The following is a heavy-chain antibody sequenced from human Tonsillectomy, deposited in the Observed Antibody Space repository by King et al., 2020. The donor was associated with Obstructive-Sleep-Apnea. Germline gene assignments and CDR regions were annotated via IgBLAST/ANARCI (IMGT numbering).Heavy chain of an antibody. CDR2: VYHSGTT. D-gene: IGHD1-26*01. Sequence: QLQESGPGLVKPSETLSLTCTVSGGSITSGSYFWAWIRQPPGQGLEWIGSVYHSGTTFYIPSLKNRVTISIDTSKNQFSLKLRSVTAADTAVYYCARVGGKTGARWFDPWGQGTLVTVSS. CDR1: GGSITSGSYF. J-gene: IGHJ5*02. CDR3: ARVGGKTGARWFDP. V-gene: IGHV4-39*07.